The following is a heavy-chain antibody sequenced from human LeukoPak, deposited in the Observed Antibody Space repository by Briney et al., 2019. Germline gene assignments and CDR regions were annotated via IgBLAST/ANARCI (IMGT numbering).Heavy chain of an antibody. V-gene: IGHV3-23*01. D-gene: IGHD3-22*01. CDR3: AKDLWPDSSGYQFDY. J-gene: IGHJ4*02. CDR2: ISGSGGST. Sequence: PGGSLRLSCAASGFTFSSYAMSWVRQAPGKGLEWVSAISGSGGSTYYADSVKGRFTVSRDDSKNTLYLQMNSLRAEDTAVYYCAKDLWPDSSGYQFDYWGQGTLVTVSS. CDR1: GFTFSSYA.